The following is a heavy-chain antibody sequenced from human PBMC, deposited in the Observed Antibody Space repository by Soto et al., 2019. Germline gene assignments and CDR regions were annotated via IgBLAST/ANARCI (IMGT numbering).Heavy chain of an antibody. Sequence: TETLSLTCGVCGGSISSYDCSWIRQPPWKELESIGYIYYSGSTNFNPSLKSRVTISVDTSKNRFALKVRSVTAADTAVYYCARGSTKKNWFHYSGQATLVSVCS. CDR2: IYYSGST. V-gene: IGHV4-59*01. J-gene: IGHJ5*01. CDR1: GGSISSYD. D-gene: IGHD1-26*01. CDR3: ARGSTKKNWFHY.